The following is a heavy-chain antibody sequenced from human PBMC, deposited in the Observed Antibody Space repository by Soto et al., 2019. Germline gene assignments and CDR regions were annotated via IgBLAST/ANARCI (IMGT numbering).Heavy chain of an antibody. CDR2: IFYTGTT. D-gene: IGHD2-2*01. Sequence: ETLSLTCSVSGASINYNSYYWGWIRQPPGKGLEWVGGIFYTGTTYYSPSLKDRVTISVDTSKNSFSLNLTSVTAADTAVYFCARLVVVAPVANAWGQGTLVTVSS. CDR1: GASINYNSYY. J-gene: IGHJ5*02. CDR3: ARLVVVAPVANA. V-gene: IGHV4-39*02.